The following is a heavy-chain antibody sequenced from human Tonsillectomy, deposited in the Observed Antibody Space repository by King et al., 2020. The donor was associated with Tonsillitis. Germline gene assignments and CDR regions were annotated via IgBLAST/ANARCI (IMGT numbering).Heavy chain of an antibody. CDR3: ASDILTGYFAFDI. Sequence: VPLQESGPGLVKPSQTLSLTCTVSGGSISSGDYYWRWIRQTPGKGLEWIGYIYYSGSTYYNPSLKSRVTISVDTSKNQFSLKLSSVTAADTAVYYCASDILTGYFAFDIWGQGTMVTVSS. CDR1: GGSISSGDYY. D-gene: IGHD3-9*01. V-gene: IGHV4-30-4*01. CDR2: IYYSGST. J-gene: IGHJ3*02.